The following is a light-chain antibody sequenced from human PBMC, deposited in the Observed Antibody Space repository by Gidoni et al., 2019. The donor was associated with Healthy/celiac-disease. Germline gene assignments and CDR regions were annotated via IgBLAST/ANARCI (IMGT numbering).Light chain of an antibody. CDR2: GKN. Sequence: SSELPQDPAVSVALGQTVRITCQGDSLRSYYASWYQQKPEQAPVLVIYGKNNRPSGIPDRFSGSSSGNTASLTITGAQSEDEADYYCNARDSSGNHVVFGGGTKLTVL. J-gene: IGLJ2*01. CDR1: SLRSYY. V-gene: IGLV3-19*01. CDR3: NARDSSGNHVV.